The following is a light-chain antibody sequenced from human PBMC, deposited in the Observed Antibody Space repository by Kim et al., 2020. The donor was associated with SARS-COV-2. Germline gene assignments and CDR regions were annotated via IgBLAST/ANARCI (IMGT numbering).Light chain of an antibody. J-gene: IGKJ1*01. CDR3: QQYNNWPPWT. Sequence: SPGERAAVSGRASQSVSSDIAWYQQKPGQAPRLLIYGASTRATGIPARFSGSGSRTEFTLTISSLQSEDFAVYYCQQYNNWPPWTFGQGTKVDI. V-gene: IGKV3-15*01. CDR1: QSVSSD. CDR2: GAS.